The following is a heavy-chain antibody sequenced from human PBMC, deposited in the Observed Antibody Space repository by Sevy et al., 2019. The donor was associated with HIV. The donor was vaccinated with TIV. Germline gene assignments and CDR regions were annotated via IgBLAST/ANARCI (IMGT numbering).Heavy chain of an antibody. CDR1: GFTFSSYA. V-gene: IGHV3-30*04. Sequence: GGSLRLSCAASGFTFSSYAMHWVRQAPGKGLEWVAVISYDGSNKYYADSVKGRFTISRDNSKNTVYLQMNSLRAEDTAVYYCAKDLYYDTSLFDYWGQGTLVTVSS. CDR3: AKDLYYDTSLFDY. CDR2: ISYDGSNK. D-gene: IGHD3-22*01. J-gene: IGHJ4*02.